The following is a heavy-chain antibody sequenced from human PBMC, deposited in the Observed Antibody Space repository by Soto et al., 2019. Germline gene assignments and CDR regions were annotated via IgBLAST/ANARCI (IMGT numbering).Heavy chain of an antibody. CDR3: ARRRSSWYADP. Sequence: PSETLSLTCTVSGGSISSSSYYWGWIRQPPGKGLEWIGSIYYSGSTYYNPSLKSRVTISVDTSKNQFSLKLSSVTAADTAVYYCARRRSSWYADPWGQGTLVTVSS. V-gene: IGHV4-39*01. CDR1: GGSISSSSYY. J-gene: IGHJ5*02. CDR2: IYYSGST. D-gene: IGHD6-13*01.